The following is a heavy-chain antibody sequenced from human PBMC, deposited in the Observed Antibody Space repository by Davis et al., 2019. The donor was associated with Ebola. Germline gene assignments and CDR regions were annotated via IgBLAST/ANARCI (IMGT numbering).Heavy chain of an antibody. V-gene: IGHV1-46*01. J-gene: IGHJ6*02. CDR1: GYTFTGYY. D-gene: IGHD4-23*01. CDR3: ARATVVTPYVCDV. CDR2: INPSGGST. Sequence: ASVKVSCKASGYTFTGYYMHWVRQAPGQGLEWMGWINPSGGSTSYAQKFQGRVTMTRDTSTSTVYMELSSLRSEDTAVYYCARATVVTPYVCDVWGQGTTVTVSS.